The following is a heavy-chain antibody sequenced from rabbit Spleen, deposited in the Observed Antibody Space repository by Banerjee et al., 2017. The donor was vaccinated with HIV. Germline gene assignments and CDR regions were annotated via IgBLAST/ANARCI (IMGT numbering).Heavy chain of an antibody. CDR3: ARNYVNAFDP. CDR1: GFSFSASSW. D-gene: IGHD1-1*01. CDR2: IWTDSSAIT. Sequence: QSLEESGGDLVKPGASLTLPCTASGFSFSASSWICWVRQAPGKGPEWIGCIWTDSSAITFYASWVNGRFSISRSTSLNTVTLQLTSLTAADTATYFCARNYVNAFDPWGQGTLVTVS. J-gene: IGHJ2*01. V-gene: IGHV1S40*01.